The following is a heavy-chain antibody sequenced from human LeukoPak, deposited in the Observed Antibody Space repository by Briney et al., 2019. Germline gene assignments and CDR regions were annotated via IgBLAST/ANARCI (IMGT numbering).Heavy chain of an antibody. CDR1: GFTFSSYS. CDR3: AKDLCGGDCSLFDY. D-gene: IGHD2-21*02. CDR2: ISSSSSTI. Sequence: GGSLRLSCAASGFTFSSYSMNWVRQAPGKGLEWVSYISSSSSTIYYADSVKGRFTISRDNAKNSLYLQMNSLRAEDTAVYYCAKDLCGGDCSLFDYWGQGTLVTVSS. J-gene: IGHJ4*02. V-gene: IGHV3-48*01.